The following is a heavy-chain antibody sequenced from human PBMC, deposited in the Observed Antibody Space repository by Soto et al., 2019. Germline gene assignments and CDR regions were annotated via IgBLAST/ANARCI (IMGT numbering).Heavy chain of an antibody. CDR2: IYYSGST. CDR3: ARAGPRYYYDSSGYYYAYYFDY. V-gene: IGHV4-31*03. CDR1: GGSISSGGYY. J-gene: IGHJ4*02. D-gene: IGHD3-22*01. Sequence: QVQLQESGPGLVKPSQTLSLTCTVSGGSISSGGYYWSWIRQHPGKGLEWIGYIYYSGSTYYNPSLKSRVTISGDTSKNQFSLKLSSVTAADTAVYYCARAGPRYYYDSSGYYYAYYFDYWGQGTLVTVSS.